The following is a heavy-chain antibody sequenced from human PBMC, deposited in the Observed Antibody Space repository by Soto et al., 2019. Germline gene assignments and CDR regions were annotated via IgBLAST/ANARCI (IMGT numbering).Heavy chain of an antibody. Sequence: SETLSLTCTVSGGSISSGDYYWSWIRQPPGKGLEWIGYIYYSGSTYYNPSLKSRVTISVDTFKNQFSLKLSSVTAADTAVYYCARGRYSGYARPFDPWGQGTLVTVSS. J-gene: IGHJ5*02. D-gene: IGHD5-12*01. CDR1: GGSISSGDYY. CDR3: ARGRYSGYARPFDP. CDR2: IYYSGST. V-gene: IGHV4-30-4*01.